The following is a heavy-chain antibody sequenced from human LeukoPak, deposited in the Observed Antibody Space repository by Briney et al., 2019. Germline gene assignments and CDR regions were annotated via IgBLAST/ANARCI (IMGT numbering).Heavy chain of an antibody. D-gene: IGHD3-10*01. CDR2: MNPNSGNT. J-gene: IGHJ3*02. Sequence: ASVKVSCKASGGTFSSYAISWVRQAPGQGLEWMGWMNPNSGNTGYAQKFQGRVTMTRNTSISTAYMELSSLRSEDTAVYYCARPYYYGSGRYDAFDIWGQGTMVTVSS. CDR1: GGTFSSYA. CDR3: ARPYYYGSGRYDAFDI. V-gene: IGHV1-8*02.